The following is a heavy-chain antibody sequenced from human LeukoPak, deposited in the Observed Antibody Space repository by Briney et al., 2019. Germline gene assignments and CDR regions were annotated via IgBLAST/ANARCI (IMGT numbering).Heavy chain of an antibody. Sequence: GGSLTLSCITSGFTFNTYVVHWVRQAPGKGLEWVAVMSHDGMTEQYAESVKGRFTISRDSYKSTLYLQMNSLRVEDTALYYCARDKYLAAAGPFDNWGQGSLATVSS. D-gene: IGHD6-13*01. J-gene: IGHJ4*02. CDR3: ARDKYLAAAGPFDN. CDR1: GFTFNTYV. V-gene: IGHV3-30*04. CDR2: MSHDGMTE.